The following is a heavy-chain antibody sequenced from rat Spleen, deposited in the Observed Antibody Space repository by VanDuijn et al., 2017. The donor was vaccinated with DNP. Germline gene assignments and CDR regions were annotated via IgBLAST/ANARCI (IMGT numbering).Heavy chain of an antibody. CDR1: GFTFSNYG. J-gene: IGHJ4*01. CDR2: VGYQGSGI. Sequence: EVHLVESGGGLVQPGRSLKLSCAASGFTFSNYGIHWIRQAPTKGLEWVASVGYQGSGISYGNSVKGRFTVSRDDAKNTLYLQMNSLRSEDTATYFCTRVGDYHDGGDGDVLDAWGQGTSVTVSS. V-gene: IGHV5-19*01. D-gene: IGHD1-12*02. CDR3: TRVGDYHDGGDGDVLDA.